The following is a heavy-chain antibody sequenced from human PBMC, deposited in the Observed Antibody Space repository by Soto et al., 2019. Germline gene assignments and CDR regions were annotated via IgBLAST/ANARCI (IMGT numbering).Heavy chain of an antibody. CDR1: GFTFSSYG. Sequence: GGSLRLSCAPSGFTFSSYGMHWVRQAPGKGLEWVAVISYDGSNKYYADSVKGRFTISRDNSKNTLYLQMNSLRAEDTAVYYCAKLKRGGGMDVWGQGTTVTVSS. D-gene: IGHD3-16*01. J-gene: IGHJ6*02. CDR3: AKLKRGGGMDV. V-gene: IGHV3-30*18. CDR2: ISYDGSNK.